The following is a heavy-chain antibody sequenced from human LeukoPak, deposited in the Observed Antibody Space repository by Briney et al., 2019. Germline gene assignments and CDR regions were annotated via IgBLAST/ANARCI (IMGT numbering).Heavy chain of an antibody. D-gene: IGHD3-22*01. CDR1: GFTVSSYY. CDR3: ARAMGYYFDSSGYQYHFYY. J-gene: IGHJ4*02. CDR2: IYSDGST. V-gene: IGHV3-53*01. Sequence: GGSLRLSCAASGFTVSSYYMTWVRQAPGRGLEWVSGIYSDGSTFYADYVKGRFTISRDNSQNTLYLQMNSRRADDTAVYFCARAMGYYFDSSGYQYHFYYWGEGTLVTVSS.